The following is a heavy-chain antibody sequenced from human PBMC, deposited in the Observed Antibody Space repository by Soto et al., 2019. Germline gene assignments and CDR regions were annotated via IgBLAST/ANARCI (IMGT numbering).Heavy chain of an antibody. D-gene: IGHD4-17*01. Sequence: SETLSLTCFVSGGSISSGGYSWNWIRQPPGKCLEWIGYLYHSGRTSYNPSLKSRVTISVDRPTNQFSLKLSSVTAADTAVYYCARAHDYADASWLDPWGRGTRGIDSS. CDR3: ARAHDYADASWLDP. CDR1: GGSISSGGYS. CDR2: LYHSGRT. V-gene: IGHV4-30-2*01. J-gene: IGHJ5*02.